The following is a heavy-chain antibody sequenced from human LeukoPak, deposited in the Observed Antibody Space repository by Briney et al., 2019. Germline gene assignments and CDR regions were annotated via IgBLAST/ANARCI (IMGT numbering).Heavy chain of an antibody. CDR2: IYYSGST. CDR3: ARLYRALPRGYFDY. CDR1: GGSISSYY. J-gene: IGHJ4*02. Sequence: PSETLSLTCTVSGGSISSYYWSWSRQPPGKGLEWIGYIYYSGSTNYNPSLKSRVTISVDTSKNQFSLKLSSVTAADTAVYYCARLYRALPRGYFDYWGQGTLVTVSS. D-gene: IGHD1-26*01. V-gene: IGHV4-59*08.